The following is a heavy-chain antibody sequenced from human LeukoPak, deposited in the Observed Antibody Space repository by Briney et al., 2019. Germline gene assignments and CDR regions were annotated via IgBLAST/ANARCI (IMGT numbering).Heavy chain of an antibody. J-gene: IGHJ4*02. CDR1: GFTFSSYA. D-gene: IGHD3-16*01. Sequence: PGRSLRLSCAASGFTFSSYAMHWVRQAPGKGLEWVAVISYDGSNKYYADSVKGRFTISRDNSKNTLYLQVNSLRAEDTAVYYCASALGGRFDYWGQGTLVTVSS. CDR3: ASALGGRFDY. V-gene: IGHV3-30*04. CDR2: ISYDGSNK.